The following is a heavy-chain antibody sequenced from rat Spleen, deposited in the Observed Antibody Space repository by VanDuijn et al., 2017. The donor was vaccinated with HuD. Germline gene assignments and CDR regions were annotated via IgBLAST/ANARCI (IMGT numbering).Heavy chain of an antibody. CDR3: ARSLLQWYYFDY. Sequence: EVQLVESGGGLVQPGRSLKLSCAASGFTFSDYAMAWVRQAPKKGLEWVATIIYDGSSTYYRDSVKGRFTISRDNAKSTLYLQMDSLRSEDTATYYCARSLLQWYYFDYWGQGVMVTVSS. CDR1: GFTFSDYA. J-gene: IGHJ2*01. CDR2: IIYDGSST. V-gene: IGHV5-17*01. D-gene: IGHD1-1*01.